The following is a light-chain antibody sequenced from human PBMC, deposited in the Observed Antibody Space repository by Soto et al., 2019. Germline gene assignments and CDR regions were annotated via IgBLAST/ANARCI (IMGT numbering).Light chain of an antibody. CDR2: KAS. J-gene: IGKJ3*01. V-gene: IGKV1-5*03. CDR1: QSISSW. CDR3: QKYNSYSVT. Sequence: DIQMTQSPSTLSASVGDRVTITCRASQSISSWLAWYQQKPGKAPKLLIYKASSLESGVPSTFSGTGSGTECTLTISSLQPDDVATYSCQKYNSYSVTFGPGPEVDIK.